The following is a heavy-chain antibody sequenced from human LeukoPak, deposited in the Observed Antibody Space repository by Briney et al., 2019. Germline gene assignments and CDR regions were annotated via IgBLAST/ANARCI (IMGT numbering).Heavy chain of an antibody. J-gene: IGHJ4*02. Sequence: SETLSLTCAVYGGSFSGYYWSWIRQPPGKGLEWIGEINHSGSTNYNPSLKSRVTISVDTSKNQFSLKLSSVTAADTAVYYCARPRYCSGGSCYRVLDYWGQGTLVTVSS. CDR3: ARPRYCSGGSCYRVLDY. CDR1: GGSFSGYY. CDR2: INHSGST. D-gene: IGHD2-15*01. V-gene: IGHV4-34*01.